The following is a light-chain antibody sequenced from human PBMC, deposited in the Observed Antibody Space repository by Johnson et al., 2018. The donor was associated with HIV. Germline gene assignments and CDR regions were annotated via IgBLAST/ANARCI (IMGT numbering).Light chain of an antibody. CDR1: SSNNGNNY. Sequence: QSVLTQPPSVSAAPGQKVTISCSGSSSNNGNNYVSWYQLLPGTAPKLLIYDNNKRPSGIPDRFSGSKSGTSATLGITGLQTGDEADYYCGTRDSSLRAYNYVFGSGTKVTVL. J-gene: IGLJ1*01. V-gene: IGLV1-51*01. CDR2: DNN. CDR3: GTRDSSLRAYNYV.